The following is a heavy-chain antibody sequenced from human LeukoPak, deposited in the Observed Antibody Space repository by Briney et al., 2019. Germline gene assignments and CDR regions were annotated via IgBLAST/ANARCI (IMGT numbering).Heavy chain of an antibody. CDR1: GYTFTSYG. Sequence: ASVKVSCKASGYTFTSYGISWVRQAPGQGLEWMGWISAYNGNTNYAQKLQGRVTMTTDTSTSTAYMELRSLRSDDTAVYYCASGWSITGWYNNWFDPWGQGTLVTVSS. J-gene: IGHJ5*02. CDR2: ISAYNGNT. D-gene: IGHD6-19*01. CDR3: ASGWSITGWYNNWFDP. V-gene: IGHV1-18*01.